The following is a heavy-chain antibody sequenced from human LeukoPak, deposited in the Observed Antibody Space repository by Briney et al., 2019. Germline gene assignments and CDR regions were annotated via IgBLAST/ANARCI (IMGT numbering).Heavy chain of an antibody. D-gene: IGHD6-19*01. CDR3: AKAIFMYSSGWYVEYFQH. CDR2: ISGSGGST. CDR1: GFTFSSYA. Sequence: GGSLRLSCAASGFTFSSYAMSWVRQAPGKGLEWVSAISGSGGSTYYADSVKGRFTISRDNSKNTLYLQMDSLRAEDTAVYYCAKAIFMYSSGWYVEYFQHWGQGTLVTVSS. J-gene: IGHJ1*01. V-gene: IGHV3-23*01.